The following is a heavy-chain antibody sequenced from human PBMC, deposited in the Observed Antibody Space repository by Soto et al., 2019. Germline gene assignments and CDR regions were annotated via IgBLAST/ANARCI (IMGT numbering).Heavy chain of an antibody. CDR1: GFTFSSYA. V-gene: IGHV3-23*01. CDR2: ISGSGGST. D-gene: IGHD3-16*01. Sequence: EVQLLESGGGLVQPGGSLRLSCAASGFTFSSYAMSWVRQAPGKGLEWVSAISGSGGSTYYADAVKGRFTISRDNSKNTLYLQMNSLRAEDTAVYYCAKARPFYDYFWGSYLLDYWGQGTLVTVSS. CDR3: AKARPFYDYFWGSYLLDY. J-gene: IGHJ4*02.